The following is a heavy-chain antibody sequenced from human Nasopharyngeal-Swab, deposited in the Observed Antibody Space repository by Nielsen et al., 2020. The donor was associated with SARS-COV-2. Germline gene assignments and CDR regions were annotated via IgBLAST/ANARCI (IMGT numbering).Heavy chain of an antibody. D-gene: IGHD4-11*01. Sequence: GESLKISCAASGFTFSSFGMTWVRQAPGKGLEWVANIKQDGSKKNYVDSVKGRFTISRDDAMNSLYLQMNSLRAEDTAVYYCATHNDYRFENWGQGTLVSVSS. CDR3: ATHNDYRFEN. CDR2: IKQDGSKK. CDR1: GFTFSSFG. J-gene: IGHJ4*02. V-gene: IGHV3-7*05.